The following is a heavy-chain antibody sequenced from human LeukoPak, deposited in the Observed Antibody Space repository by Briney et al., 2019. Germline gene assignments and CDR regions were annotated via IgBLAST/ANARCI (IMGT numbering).Heavy chain of an antibody. CDR1: GYSFTSYW. V-gene: IGHV5-51*01. Sequence: KYGESLKISCKGSGYSFTSYWIGWVRQMPGKGLEWMGIIYPGDSDTRDSPPCQGQVTILTDKSISTAYLPWSSLKASDTAMYYCARVSGYCSSASCRWTPYYFDYWGQGTLVTVSS. CDR3: ARVSGYCSSASCRWTPYYFDY. J-gene: IGHJ4*02. D-gene: IGHD2-2*03. CDR2: IYPGDSDT.